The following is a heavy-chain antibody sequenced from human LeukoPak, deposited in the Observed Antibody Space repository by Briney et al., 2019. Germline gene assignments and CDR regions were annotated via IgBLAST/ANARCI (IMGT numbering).Heavy chain of an antibody. CDR2: IRYDGLNK. Sequence: GGSLRLSCAASGFTFSTFNIYAMHWVRQAPGKGLEWVAVIRYDGLNKSYAESVKGRFTISRDNSNNRLYLQMNSLRTEDTAVYYCAKSLNPYYDPRGALDYWGQGNLVTVSS. CDR3: AKSLNPYYDPRGALDY. J-gene: IGHJ4*02. V-gene: IGHV3-30*02. D-gene: IGHD3-3*01. CDR1: GFTFSTFNIYA.